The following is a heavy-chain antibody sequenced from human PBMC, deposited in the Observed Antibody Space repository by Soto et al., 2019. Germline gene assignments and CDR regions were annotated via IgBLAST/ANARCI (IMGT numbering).Heavy chain of an antibody. CDR1: GGSINSGGYY. D-gene: IGHD2-8*01. Sequence: QVQLQESGPGLVKPSQTLSLTCTVSGGSINSGGYYWSWIRQHPGKGLEWIGYIYYSGNSYYNPSLKSRVTISVDTSKNQFSLKLSSVTAADTAFYYCATMVAAGYFDYCGQGTLVTVSS. CDR3: ATMVAAGYFDY. J-gene: IGHJ4*02. CDR2: IYYSGNS. V-gene: IGHV4-31*03.